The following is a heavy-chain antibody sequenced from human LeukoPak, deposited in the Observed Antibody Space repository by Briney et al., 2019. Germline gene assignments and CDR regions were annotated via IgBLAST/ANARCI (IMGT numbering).Heavy chain of an antibody. CDR2: INHSGST. CDR1: GGSFSGYY. V-gene: IGHV4-34*01. J-gene: IGHJ5*02. CDR3: ARGSLKTTVTTSSFDP. D-gene: IGHD4-17*01. Sequence: SETLSLTCAVYGGSFSGYYWSWIRQPPGKGLEWIGEINHSGSTNYNPSLKSRVTISVDTSKNQFSLKLGSVTAADAAVYYCARGSLKTTVTTSSFDPWGQGTLVTVSS.